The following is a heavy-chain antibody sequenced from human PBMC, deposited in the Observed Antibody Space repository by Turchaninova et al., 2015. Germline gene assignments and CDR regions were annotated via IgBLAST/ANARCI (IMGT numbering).Heavy chain of an antibody. CDR2: ITSPGSF. Sequence: QVQLQQWGAGLLKPSETLSLTCAVYGGSLSVYSWTWIRQPPGKGVEWIGEITSPGSFNQTPYVESRVTMSLDRSKKQFSLKLDSVTAADTAVYYCARGSSRRGRYSTWFYWGQGTLVTVSS. CDR3: ARGSSRRGRYSTWFY. CDR1: GGSLSVYS. V-gene: IGHV4-34*02. J-gene: IGHJ4*02. D-gene: IGHD3-16*01.